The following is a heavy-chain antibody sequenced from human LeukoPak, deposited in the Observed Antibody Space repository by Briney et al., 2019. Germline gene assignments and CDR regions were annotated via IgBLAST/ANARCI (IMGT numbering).Heavy chain of an antibody. CDR2: ISHTGTT. V-gene: IGHV4-39*01. CDR1: GDSISSSTYY. D-gene: IGHD3-10*01. Sequence: SETLSLTCIVSGDSISSSTYYWAWIRQPPGKGLEWIGSISHTGTTYYKPSLKSQVTISVDASKSQFSLRLNSVTAADTAVYYCARHYGPWGQGTLVTVSS. CDR3: ARHYGP. J-gene: IGHJ4*02.